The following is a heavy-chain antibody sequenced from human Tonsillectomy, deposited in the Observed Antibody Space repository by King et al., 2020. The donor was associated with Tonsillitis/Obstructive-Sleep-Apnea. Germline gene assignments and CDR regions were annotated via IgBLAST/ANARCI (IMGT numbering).Heavy chain of an antibody. J-gene: IGHJ4*02. CDR1: GFTFEDFG. CDR3: ARNYGDPEY. Sequence: VQLVESGGGVVRPGGSLRLSCAASGFTFEDFGMSWVRQAPGKGLEWVSGINWSGVNTRYAESVKGRFTISRDNAKHSLYLQMSSPRAEDTAFYYCARNYGDPEYWGQGTLVTVSS. V-gene: IGHV3-20*04. D-gene: IGHD4-17*01. CDR2: INWSGVNT.